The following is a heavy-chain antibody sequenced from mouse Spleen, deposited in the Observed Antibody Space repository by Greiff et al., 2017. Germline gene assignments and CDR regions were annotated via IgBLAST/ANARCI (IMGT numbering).Heavy chain of an antibody. CDR1: GFSLTSYG. D-gene: IGHD2-2*01. V-gene: IGHV2-5-1*01. J-gene: IGHJ3*01. CDR3: ATNMGDYGYDVWFAY. CDR2: IWRGGST. Sequence: QVQLQQSGPSLVQPSQSLSITCTVSGFSLTSYGVHWVRQSPGKGLEWLGVIWRGGSTDYNAAFMSRLSITKDNSKSQVFFKMNSLQADDTAIYYCATNMGDYGYDVWFAYWGQGTLVTVSA.